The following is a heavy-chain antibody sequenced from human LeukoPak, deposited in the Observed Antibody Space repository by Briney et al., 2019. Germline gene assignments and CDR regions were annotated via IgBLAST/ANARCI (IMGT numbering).Heavy chain of an antibody. CDR1: GFTFSTYA. Sequence: GGSLRLSCAASGFTFSTYAMHWVRQAPAKGLEWLVVISYDGSDKYYADSLKGRFTISRDNSKNTLYLQMSSLRAEDTAMYYCARGGYSGKYHSEFSDSWGQGTLVTVSS. CDR3: ARGGYSGKYHSEFSDS. V-gene: IGHV3-30*04. J-gene: IGHJ4*02. CDR2: ISYDGSDK. D-gene: IGHD1-26*01.